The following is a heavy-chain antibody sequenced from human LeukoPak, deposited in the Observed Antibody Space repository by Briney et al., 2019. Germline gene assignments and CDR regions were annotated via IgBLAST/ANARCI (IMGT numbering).Heavy chain of an antibody. Sequence: GGSLNLSCAASGFTFSSYAMSWVRQAPGKGLEWAQPISGSGGSTYYAASVKGRFTISRDNSKNTLYLQMNSLRAEDTAVYYCAKADIITMVRGVTLDAFDIWGQGTMVTVSS. CDR2: ISGSGGST. D-gene: IGHD3-10*01. CDR3: AKADIITMVRGVTLDAFDI. CDR1: GFTFSSYA. J-gene: IGHJ3*02. V-gene: IGHV3-23*01.